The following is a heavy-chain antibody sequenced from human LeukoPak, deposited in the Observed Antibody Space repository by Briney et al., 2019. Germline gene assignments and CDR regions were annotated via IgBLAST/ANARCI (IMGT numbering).Heavy chain of an antibody. V-gene: IGHV3-15*01. CDR3: TTGRIAARGYYFDY. CDR1: GFTFSNAW. Sequence: GGSLRLSCAASGFTFSNAWMSWVRQAPGKGLEWVGRIKSKTDGGTTDYAAPVKGRFTISRDDSKNTLYLQMNSLKTEDTAVYYCTTGRIAARGYYFDYWGQGTLVTVSS. CDR2: IKSKTDGGTT. D-gene: IGHD6-6*01. J-gene: IGHJ4*02.